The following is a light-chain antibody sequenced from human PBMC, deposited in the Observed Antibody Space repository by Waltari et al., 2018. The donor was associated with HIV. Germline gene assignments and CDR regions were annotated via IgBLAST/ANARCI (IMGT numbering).Light chain of an antibody. CDR1: QSVYNN. V-gene: IGKV3-15*01. CDR3: QQYDRWPQT. CDR2: GAS. J-gene: IGKJ2*01. Sequence: EIVMTQSPVSLSVSPGEGATLSCRASQSVYNNVAWYQQQSGQAPRLLIFGASTRASGVPRRFSGSGSGTECTLTISSLRSEDFVVYYCQQYDRWPQTFGRGPSWRSN.